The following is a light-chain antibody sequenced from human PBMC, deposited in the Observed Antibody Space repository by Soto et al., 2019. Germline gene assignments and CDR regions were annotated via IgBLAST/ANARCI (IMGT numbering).Light chain of an antibody. V-gene: IGKV1-13*02. CDR2: AAS. CDR1: QDISSS. J-gene: IGKJ4*01. Sequence: AIQLTQSPSSLSASVGDRVTITCRASQDISSSLAWYQQKPGKAPKLLIYAASILQSGVPSGFSGSGFGTDFTLTISSLRGEDFATYFCQQVRSYPSTFGGGTRVEI. CDR3: QQVRSYPST.